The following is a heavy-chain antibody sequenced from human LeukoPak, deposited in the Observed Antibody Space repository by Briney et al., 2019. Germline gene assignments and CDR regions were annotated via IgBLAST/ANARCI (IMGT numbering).Heavy chain of an antibody. CDR3: ARVSYAGLHMDV. CDR2: ISSSSNSYI. V-gene: IGHV3-21*01. J-gene: IGHJ6*03. CDR1: GFTFSSYS. Sequence: GGSLRLSCAASGFTFSSYSMNWVRQAPGKGLEWVSSISSSSNSYIYYADSVKGRFTISRDNAKNSLYLQMNSLRAEDTAVYYCARVSYAGLHMDVWGKGTTVTISS. D-gene: IGHD1-26*01.